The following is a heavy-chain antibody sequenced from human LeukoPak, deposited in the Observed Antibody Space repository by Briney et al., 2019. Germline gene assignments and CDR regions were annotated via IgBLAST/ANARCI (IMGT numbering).Heavy chain of an antibody. CDR3: ARDQEAFDY. CDR1: GYSFTSNY. CDR2: IYPRDGSA. J-gene: IGHJ4*02. Sequence: ASVNVSCKASGYSFTSNYIHWVRQAPGQGLEWMGMIYPRDGSASYAQKFQGRVTVTRDTSTSTVHMELSGLRSEDTAVYYCARDQEAFDYWGQGTLVTVSS. V-gene: IGHV1-46*01.